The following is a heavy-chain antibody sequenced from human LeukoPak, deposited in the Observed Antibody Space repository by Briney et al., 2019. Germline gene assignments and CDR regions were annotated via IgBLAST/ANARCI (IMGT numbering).Heavy chain of an antibody. V-gene: IGHV3-7*01. CDR2: IKQDGSQR. CDR1: GFTFSNYW. Sequence: PGGSLRLSCAASGFTFSNYWMTWVRQAPGKGLEWVANIKQDGSQRYYVDSVKGRFTISRDNAKNSLYVQMNSLRAEDTAVYFCARIGYSSSSLDYWGQGTLVTVSS. D-gene: IGHD6-6*01. CDR3: ARIGYSSSSLDY. J-gene: IGHJ4*02.